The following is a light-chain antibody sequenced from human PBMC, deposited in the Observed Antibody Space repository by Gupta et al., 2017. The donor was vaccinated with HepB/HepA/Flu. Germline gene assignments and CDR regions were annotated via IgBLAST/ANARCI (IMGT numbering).Light chain of an antibody. CDR2: AAS. CDR1: QGIRND. J-gene: IGKJ4*01. V-gene: IGKV1-17*01. CDR3: IPRNCDPQLT. Sequence: DIQMTQSPSSLSASVGDRVTITCRASQGIRNDLGWYQQKPGKAPKRLIYAASTLQSGVPSRFSGSGSGTDFTLTISRLQPEAFATYACIPRNCDPQLTFGGGTKLEIK.